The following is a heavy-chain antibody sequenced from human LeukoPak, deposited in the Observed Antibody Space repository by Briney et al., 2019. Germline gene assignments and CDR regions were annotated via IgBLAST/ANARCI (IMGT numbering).Heavy chain of an antibody. CDR1: GGSISSYY. CDR3: AKCMSESGVCLNFDH. CDR2: VYTSGST. V-gene: IGHV4-4*07. Sequence: PSETLSLTCTVSGGSISSYYWSWIRQPAGKGLEWIGRVYTSGSTNYNPSLKNRVTMSVDTSKSQFSLKLRSVTAADTAVYYCAKCMSESGVCLNFDHWGQGTLVAVSS. D-gene: IGHD2-8*02. J-gene: IGHJ4*02.